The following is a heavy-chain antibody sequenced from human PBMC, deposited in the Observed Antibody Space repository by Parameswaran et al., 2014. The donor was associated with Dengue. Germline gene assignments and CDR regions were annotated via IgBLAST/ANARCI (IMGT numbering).Heavy chain of an antibody. CDR2: IYSGGSST. V-gene: IGHV3-23*03. CDR3: AKDPLTTGITTGLAY. J-gene: IGHJ4*02. D-gene: IGHD4-23*01. Sequence: WIRQPPGKGLEWVSVIYSGGSSTYYADSVKGRFTISRDNSKNTLYLQMNSLRAEDTAVYYCAKDPLTTGITTGLAYWGQGTLVTVSS.